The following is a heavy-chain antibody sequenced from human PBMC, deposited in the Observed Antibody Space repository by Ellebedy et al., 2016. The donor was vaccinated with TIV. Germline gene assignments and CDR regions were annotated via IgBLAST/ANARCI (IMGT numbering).Heavy chain of an antibody. CDR3: ARDMSCSGGTCYQGYWYFDL. D-gene: IGHD2-15*01. CDR1: GFIFSSYT. V-gene: IGHV3-48*01. J-gene: IGHJ2*01. CDR2: ISSSISTV. Sequence: GEPLKISCAASGFIFSSYTMNWVRQAPGKGLEWVSYISSSISTVYYADSVKGRFTISRDNAENSLYLQMNSLRAEDTAVYYCARDMSCSGGTCYQGYWYFDLWGRGTLVTVSS.